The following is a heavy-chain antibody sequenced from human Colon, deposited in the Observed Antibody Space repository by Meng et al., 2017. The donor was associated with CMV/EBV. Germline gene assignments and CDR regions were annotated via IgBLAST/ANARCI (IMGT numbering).Heavy chain of an antibody. CDR1: GGSFSGYH. J-gene: IGHJ6*02. D-gene: IGHD6-6*01. V-gene: IGHV4-31*11. CDR2: IYYSGTT. Sequence: SETLSLTCALYGGSFSGYHWSWIRQHPGKGLEWIGYIYYSGTTFYNPSLKSRVTISVDTSKNLFSLKLSSVTAADTAVYYCARVGSSLGSYYYAVDVWGQGTTVTVSS. CDR3: ARVGSSLGSYYYAVDV.